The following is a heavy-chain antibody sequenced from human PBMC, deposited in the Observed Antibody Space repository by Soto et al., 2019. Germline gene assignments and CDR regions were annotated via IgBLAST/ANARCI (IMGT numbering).Heavy chain of an antibody. CDR3: ARAYYDSSGSDYGMDV. J-gene: IGHJ6*02. V-gene: IGHV3-30*04. CDR2: ISYDGSNK. Sequence: GGSLRLSCAASGFTFSSYAMHWVRQAPGKGLEWVAVISYDGSNKYYADSVKGRFTISRDNSKNTLYLQMNSLRAEDTAVYYCARAYYDSSGSDYGMDVWGQGTTVTVSS. D-gene: IGHD3-22*01. CDR1: GFTFSSYA.